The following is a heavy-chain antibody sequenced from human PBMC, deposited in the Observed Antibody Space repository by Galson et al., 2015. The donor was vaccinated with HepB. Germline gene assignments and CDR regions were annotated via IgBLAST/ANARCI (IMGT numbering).Heavy chain of an antibody. CDR3: ARVTFRAGGNSDYFDY. V-gene: IGHV3-48*03. Sequence: SLRLSCAASGFTFSSYDMNWVRQAPGKGLEWVSYISSSGSTIYYADSVKGRFTISRDNAKNSLYLQMNSLRAEDTAVYYCARVTFRAGGNSDYFDYWGQGTLVTVSS. CDR2: ISSSGSTI. D-gene: IGHD4-23*01. J-gene: IGHJ4*02. CDR1: GFTFSSYD.